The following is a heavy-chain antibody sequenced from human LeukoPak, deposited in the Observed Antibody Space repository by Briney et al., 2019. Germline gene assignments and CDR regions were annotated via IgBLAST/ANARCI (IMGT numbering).Heavy chain of an antibody. CDR3: ARSYYDILTGPGGFDI. CDR1: GCSISSGDYY. V-gene: IGHV4-30-4*01. Sequence: KTSETLCLTCTVSGCSISSGDYYWSWIRQPPGKGLEWIGYIYYSGSTYYNPSLNSRVTISVDTSKNQFTLKLSSVTAADTAVYYCARSYYDILTGPGGFDIWGQGTMVTVSS. J-gene: IGHJ3*02. D-gene: IGHD3-9*01. CDR2: IYYSGST.